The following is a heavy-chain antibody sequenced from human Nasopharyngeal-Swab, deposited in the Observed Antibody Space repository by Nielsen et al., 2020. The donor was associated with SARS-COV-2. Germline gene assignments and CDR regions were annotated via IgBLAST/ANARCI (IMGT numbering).Heavy chain of an antibody. J-gene: IGHJ4*02. CDR3: ARGWASLDS. CDR2: IEDDGNEK. V-gene: IGHV3-7*01. Sequence: GGSLRLSCAASGFIFSNYWMTWVRQAPGKGLEWVANIEDDGNEKYYLEPVKGRFTISRDNAKNSLYLQMNSLRADDTAVYYCARGWASLDSWGQGTLVTVSS. D-gene: IGHD6-13*01. CDR1: GFIFSNYW.